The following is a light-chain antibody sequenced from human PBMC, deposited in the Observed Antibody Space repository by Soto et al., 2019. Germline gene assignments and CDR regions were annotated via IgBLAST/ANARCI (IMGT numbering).Light chain of an antibody. V-gene: IGKV3-11*01. J-gene: IGKJ4*01. CDR1: QTVSSK. CDR3: HQRNNWPPIT. Sequence: ILLTQSPATLYSSPLERATLSFRASQTVSSKLAWYQHKPGQAPRLLIYDASNRATGIPARFSGSGSGTDFTLTISCLEPEDFAVYYCHQRNNWPPITFGGGTKVEIK. CDR2: DAS.